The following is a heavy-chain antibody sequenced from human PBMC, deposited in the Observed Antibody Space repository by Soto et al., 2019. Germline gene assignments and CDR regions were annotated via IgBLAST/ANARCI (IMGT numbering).Heavy chain of an antibody. D-gene: IGHD6-19*01. V-gene: IGHV3-33*01. J-gene: IGHJ6*02. CDR2: IWYDGSNK. CDR1: GFTFSGHA. Sequence: QVQLVESGGGVAQPGRSLRLSCTVSGFTFSGHAMHWVRQAPGKGLEWVTQIWYDGSNKYYAESVKGRFTISRDNSKNTLYLQRNSLRVEDTDVYYCARDGQGLAPYALDVWGQGTSVTVSS. CDR3: ARDGQGLAPYALDV.